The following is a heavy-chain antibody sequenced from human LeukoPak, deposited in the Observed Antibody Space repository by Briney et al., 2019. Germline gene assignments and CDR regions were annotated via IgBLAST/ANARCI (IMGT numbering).Heavy chain of an antibody. V-gene: IGHV3-48*03. Sequence: GGSLRLSCAASGFTFSNYEMNWVRQAPGKGLEWVSYISPSGDTIYYADPVKGRFTISRDNAKSSLYLQMNSLRAEDSAVYYCSGGMVAYYYYYMDVWGKGTTVTVSS. J-gene: IGHJ6*03. CDR1: GFTFSNYE. CDR3: SGGMVAYYYYYMDV. CDR2: ISPSGDTI. D-gene: IGHD2-8*01.